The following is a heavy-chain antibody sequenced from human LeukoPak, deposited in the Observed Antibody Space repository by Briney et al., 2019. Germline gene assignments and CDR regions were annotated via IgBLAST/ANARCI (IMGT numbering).Heavy chain of an antibody. CDR1: GYTFTGYY. CDR2: INPNSGGT. CDR3: ARPYYYDSSGYRPGAFDI. Sequence: VASVKVSCKASGYTFTGYYMHWVRQAPGQGLEWMGWINPNSGGTNYAQKFQGRVTMTRDTSISTAYMELSSLRSEDTAVYYCARPYYYDSSGYRPGAFDIWGQGTMVTVSS. J-gene: IGHJ3*02. V-gene: IGHV1-2*02. D-gene: IGHD3-22*01.